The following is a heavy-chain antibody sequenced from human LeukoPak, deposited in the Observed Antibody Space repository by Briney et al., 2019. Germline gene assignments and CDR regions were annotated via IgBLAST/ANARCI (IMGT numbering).Heavy chain of an antibody. CDR3: VSGLSGMGY. CDR1: GGSISSGGYY. CDR2: IYYSGST. J-gene: IGHJ4*02. Sequence: SETLSLTCGVSGGSISSGGYYWSWIRQHPGEGLEWIGYIYYSGSTYYNPSLKSRVTISVDTSKNQFSLKLSSVTAADTAVYYCVSGLSGMGYWGQGTLVTVSS. V-gene: IGHV4-31*11. D-gene: IGHD1-1*01.